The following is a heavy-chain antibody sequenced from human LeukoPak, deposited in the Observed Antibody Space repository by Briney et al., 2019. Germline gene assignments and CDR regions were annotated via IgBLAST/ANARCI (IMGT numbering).Heavy chain of an antibody. CDR3: ARGPDYYENNWFDP. Sequence: LETLSLTCTVSGGSISSYYWSWIRQPPGKGLEWIGYIYYSGSTNYNPSLKSRVTISVDTSKNQFSLKLSSVTAADTAVYYCARGPDYYENNWFDPWGQGTLVTVSS. D-gene: IGHD3-22*01. CDR1: GGSISSYY. V-gene: IGHV4-59*01. CDR2: IYYSGST. J-gene: IGHJ5*02.